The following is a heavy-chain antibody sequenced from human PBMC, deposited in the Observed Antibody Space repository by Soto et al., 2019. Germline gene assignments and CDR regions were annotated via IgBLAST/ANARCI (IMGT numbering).Heavy chain of an antibody. J-gene: IGHJ5*02. CDR2: VYHTGST. V-gene: IGHV4-30-4*01. CDR1: GVSISGDYY. D-gene: IGHD3-22*01. CDR3: ARETYDINGNRIDA. Sequence: PSETLSLTCTVSGVSISGDYYWNWIRQAPGKGLEWIGYVYHTGSTYHNPSLKSRGSISVDTSNNQFSLKLSSVTAADTAVYFCARETYDINGNRIDAWGQGIPVTVSS.